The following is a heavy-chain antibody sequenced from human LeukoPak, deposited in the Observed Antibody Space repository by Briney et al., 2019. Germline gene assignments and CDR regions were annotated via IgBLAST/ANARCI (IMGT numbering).Heavy chain of an antibody. CDR1: GFTFSSYA. V-gene: IGHV3-23*01. CDR3: AKGEDQWLVLDFDY. D-gene: IGHD6-19*01. Sequence: GGSLRLSCAASGFTFSSYAMSWVRQAPGKGLEWVSAISGSGGSTYCADSVKGRFTISRDNSKNTLYLQMNSLRAEDTAVYYCAKGEDQWLVLDFDYWGQGTLVTVSS. J-gene: IGHJ4*02. CDR2: ISGSGGST.